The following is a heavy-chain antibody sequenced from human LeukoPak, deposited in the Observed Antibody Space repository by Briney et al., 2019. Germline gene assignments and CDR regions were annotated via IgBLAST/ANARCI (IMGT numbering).Heavy chain of an antibody. CDR2: INPNSGGT. CDR3: ARGHYYGSGTYDY. J-gene: IGHJ4*02. CDR1: GYTFTNHY. V-gene: IGHV1-2*02. Sequence: ASVKVSCKASGYTFTNHYVHWVRQAPGQGLEWVGWINPNSGGTNYAQKFQDRVTMTRDTSITTVYMELSRLRSDDTAVYYCARGHYYGSGTYDYWGQGTLVTVSS. D-gene: IGHD3-10*01.